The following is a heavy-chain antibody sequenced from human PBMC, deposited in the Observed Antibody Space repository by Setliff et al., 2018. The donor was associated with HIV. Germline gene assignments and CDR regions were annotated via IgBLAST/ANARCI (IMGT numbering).Heavy chain of an antibody. V-gene: IGHV4-39*01. CDR3: ARVPVAGANWFDP. CDR1: GVSINRTDHY. Sequence: SETLSLTCSVSGVSINRTDHYWGWIRQSPGKRLEWIGSVSQSGSTYYNPSLKSRITISVDRSKNLFSLKLVSVTAADQGVYYCARVPVAGANWFDPWGLGTLVTSPQ. D-gene: IGHD2-21*01. CDR2: VSQSGST. J-gene: IGHJ5*02.